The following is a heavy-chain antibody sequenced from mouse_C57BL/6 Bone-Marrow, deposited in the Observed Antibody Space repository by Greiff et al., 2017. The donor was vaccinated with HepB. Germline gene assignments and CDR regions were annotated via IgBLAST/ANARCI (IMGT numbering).Heavy chain of an antibody. CDR2: IDPENGDT. V-gene: IGHV14-4*01. J-gene: IGHJ2*01. Sequence: EVQLQQSGAELVRPGASVKLSCTASGFNIKDDYMHWVKQRPEQGLEWIGWIDPENGDTEYASKFQGKATITADTSSNTAYLQLSSLTSEDTAGYYCTQGDSIDYWGQGTTLTVSS. CDR3: TQGDSIDY. D-gene: IGHD2-10*02. CDR1: GFNIKDDY.